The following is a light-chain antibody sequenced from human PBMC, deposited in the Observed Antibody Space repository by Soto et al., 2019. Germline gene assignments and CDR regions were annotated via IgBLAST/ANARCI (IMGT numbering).Light chain of an antibody. CDR2: EVN. CDR1: SSDIGAYDY. V-gene: IGLV2-14*01. Sequence: QYVQTQPASLSGSPGQSITISCTGTSSDIGAYDYVSWFQQHPGKAPKLMISEVNNRPSGVSNRFSGSKSGNTAYLTISGLQVEDEAEYFCFSFTTTGTHVFGTGTKVTVL. CDR3: FSFTTTGTHV. J-gene: IGLJ1*01.